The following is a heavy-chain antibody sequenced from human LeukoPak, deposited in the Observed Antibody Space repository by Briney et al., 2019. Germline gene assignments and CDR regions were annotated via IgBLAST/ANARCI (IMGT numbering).Heavy chain of an antibody. CDR1: GGSFSGYY. V-gene: IGHV4-34*01. Sequence: PSETLSLTCAVYGGSFSGYYWSWIRQPPGKGLEWIGEINHSGSTNYNPSLKSRVTISVDTSKNQFSLKLSSVTAADTAVYYCARGGPRGGFKSGGYHYYYYGMDVWGQGTTVTVSS. D-gene: IGHD1-26*01. CDR2: INHSGST. J-gene: IGHJ6*02. CDR3: ARGGPRGGFKSGGYHYYYYGMDV.